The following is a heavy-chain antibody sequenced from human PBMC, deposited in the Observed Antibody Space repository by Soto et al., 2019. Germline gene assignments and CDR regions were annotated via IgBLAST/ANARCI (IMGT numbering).Heavy chain of an antibody. CDR1: GYDFTHYW. D-gene: IGHD3-3*01. J-gene: IGHJ4*02. V-gene: IGHV5-51*01. CDR2: IYPGDSDT. CDR3: ARAVGYSDASDFYSFAY. Sequence: PGESLKISCRVSGYDFTHYWIAWVRQTPGKGLEWMGVIYPGDSDTKYSPSFQGQVTISVDRSIDTAYLQRSSLKASDTAVYYCARAVGYSDASDFYSFAYWGQGTPVTVSS.